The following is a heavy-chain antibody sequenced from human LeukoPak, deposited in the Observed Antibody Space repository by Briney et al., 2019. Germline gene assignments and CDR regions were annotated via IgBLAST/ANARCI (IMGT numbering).Heavy chain of an antibody. V-gene: IGHV4-39*07. Sequence: SETLSLTCTVSGGSISSSSYYWGWIRQPPGKGLEWIGSIHYSGSTYYNPSLKSRVTISVDTSKNQFSLKLSSVTAADTAVYYCARGGAGTYYKRDGWFDPRGQGTVVTVSS. D-gene: IGHD3-10*01. CDR3: ARGGAGTYYKRDGWFDP. CDR1: GGSISSSSYY. J-gene: IGHJ5*02. CDR2: IHYSGST.